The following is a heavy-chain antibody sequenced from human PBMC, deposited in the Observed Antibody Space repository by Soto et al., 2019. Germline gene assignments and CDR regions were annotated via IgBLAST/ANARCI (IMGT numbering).Heavy chain of an antibody. V-gene: IGHV4-61*08. CDR1: GGNIRSGVYS. J-gene: IGHJ6*02. CDR2: IYYSGST. CDR3: ARHVPYCSDTSHCAYGMDV. D-gene: IGHD2-2*01. Sequence: SETMSLTCAVSGGNIRSGVYSWSWIRQPPGKGLEWIGYIYYSGSTNYNPSLKSRVTISVDTSKNQFSLKLSSVTAADTAVYYCARHVPYCSDTSHCAYGMDVWGQGTTVTV.